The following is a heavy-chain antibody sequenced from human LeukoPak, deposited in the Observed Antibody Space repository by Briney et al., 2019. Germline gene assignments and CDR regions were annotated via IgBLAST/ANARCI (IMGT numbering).Heavy chain of an antibody. CDR1: GFTYSSYA. Sequence: GGSLTLFCAASGFTYSSYAMIWVRQATGKGLEGVSGIIDNGDITYYATSVRGRFTISRDNSKNTLYLQMNSLRAEDTAVYYCAKLGGQQVYNYYVAVWGKGTTVAVSS. D-gene: IGHD3-16*01. V-gene: IGHV3-23*01. J-gene: IGHJ6*03. CDR3: AKLGGQQVYNYYVAV. CDR2: IIDNGDIT.